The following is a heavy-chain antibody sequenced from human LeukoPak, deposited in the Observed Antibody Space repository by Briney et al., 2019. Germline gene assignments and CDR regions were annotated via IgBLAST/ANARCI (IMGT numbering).Heavy chain of an antibody. J-gene: IGHJ1*01. CDR2: IYYSGST. D-gene: IGHD6-6*01. V-gene: IGHV4-39*07. Sequence: TSETLSLTCTVSGVSISSSSYYWGWIRQPPGKGLEWIGSIYYSGSTYYNPSLKSRVTISVDTSKNQFSLNLNSVTAADTAVYYCARGGAARLHFQNWGQGTLVTVSS. CDR3: ARGGAARLHFQN. CDR1: GVSISSSSYY.